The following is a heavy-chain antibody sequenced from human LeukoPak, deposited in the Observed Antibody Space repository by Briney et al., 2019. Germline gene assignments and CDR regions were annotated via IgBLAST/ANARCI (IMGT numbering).Heavy chain of an antibody. V-gene: IGHV4-4*02. Sequence: SGTLSLTCGVSGGAIDITNYWSWVLQAPGKGLEWIGEIAHDGTTNYKPSLRSRVAMSFDRANNQFSLSLTSVTAADTAVYYCTREDRPYCPFAYWGQGVLVTVSS. CDR2: IAHDGTT. CDR3: TREDRPYCPFAY. J-gene: IGHJ4*02. D-gene: IGHD1-26*01. CDR1: GGAIDITNY.